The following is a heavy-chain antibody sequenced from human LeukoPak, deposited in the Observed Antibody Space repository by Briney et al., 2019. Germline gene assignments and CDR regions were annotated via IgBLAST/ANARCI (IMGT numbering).Heavy chain of an antibody. D-gene: IGHD3-3*01. CDR3: ARRSPYYDFWSGYSDYYYYGMDV. V-gene: IGHV1-69*13. CDR1: GGTFSSYA. Sequence: SVKVSCKASGGTFSSYAISWVRQAPGQGLEWMGEIIPIFGTANYAQKFQGRVTITADESTSTAYMELSSLRSEDTAVYYCARRSPYYDFWSGYSDYYYYGMDVWGQGTTITVSS. CDR2: IIPIFGTA. J-gene: IGHJ6*02.